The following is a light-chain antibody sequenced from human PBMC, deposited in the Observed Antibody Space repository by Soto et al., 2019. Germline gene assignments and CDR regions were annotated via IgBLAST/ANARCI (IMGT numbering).Light chain of an antibody. J-gene: IGLJ1*01. Sequence: QSVLTQPPSVSGTPGQRVTISCSGGNSNIGRNPVSWYQEFPGTAPKLLISTNSRRPSWVPDRFSGSKSGTSASLAISGLRSEDEAVYYCGTSDHTVYVFGSGTKLTVL. CDR3: GTSDHTVYV. V-gene: IGLV1-44*01. CDR2: TNS. CDR1: NSNIGRNP.